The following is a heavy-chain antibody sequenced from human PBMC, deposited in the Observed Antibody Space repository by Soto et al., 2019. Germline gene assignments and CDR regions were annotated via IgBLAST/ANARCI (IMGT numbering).Heavy chain of an antibody. D-gene: IGHD3-10*01. CDR2: IRGGGGST. J-gene: IGHJ6*02. V-gene: IGHV3-23*01. CDR3: AKAVTLVRGINPYSYGLDV. CDR1: GFPFSSYV. Sequence: DVQLLESGGGLVQPGGSLRLSCAVSGFPFSSYVMTWVRQAPGKGLEWVSVIRGGGGSTNYAESVKGRFTISRDNSENTLYLQMNSLRAEDTAVYYCAKAVTLVRGINPYSYGLDVWGQGTTVTVSS.